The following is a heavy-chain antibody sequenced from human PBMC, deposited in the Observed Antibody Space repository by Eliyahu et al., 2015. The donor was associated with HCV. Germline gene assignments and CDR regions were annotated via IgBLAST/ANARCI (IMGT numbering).Heavy chain of an antibody. D-gene: IGHD6-19*01. CDR1: GFTXSXXX. V-gene: IGHV3-53*01. J-gene: IGHJ3*02. Sequence: EVQLVESGGDLIQPGGSLRLSCAASGFTXSXXXMSWVRQAPGKGLEWVSVIYSGGTTDYADSVKGRFTISRDNSKNTLYLQMNSLRAEDTAVYYCARGAVDGTFDAFDIWGQGTMVTVSS. CDR2: IYSGGTT. CDR3: ARGAVDGTFDAFDI.